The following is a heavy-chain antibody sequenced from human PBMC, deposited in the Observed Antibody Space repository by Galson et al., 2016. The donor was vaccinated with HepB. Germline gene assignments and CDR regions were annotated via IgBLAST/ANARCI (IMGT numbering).Heavy chain of an antibody. J-gene: IGHJ4*02. V-gene: IGHV5-10-1*01. Sequence: QSGAEVKKPGESLRICCKGSGYSFSNYWISWVRQMPGKGLEWMARFDPTDSFTNYSPALQCHVAISLDKSISTAYLQWSSLKASDTGMDYCSRDRAGQYSAYDEDYWGQGTLVTVSS. CDR3: SRDRAGQYSAYDEDY. CDR2: FDPTDSFT. CDR1: GYSFSNYW. D-gene: IGHD5-12*01.